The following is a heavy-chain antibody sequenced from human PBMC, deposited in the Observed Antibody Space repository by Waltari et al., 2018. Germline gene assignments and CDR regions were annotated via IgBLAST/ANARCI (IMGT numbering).Heavy chain of an antibody. J-gene: IGHJ3*02. Sequence: QVQLVQSGAAVKKPGASVKVSCKASGYTFTSYAMHWVRQAPGQRLEWMGWIHACNGNTKYSQECQGRVTITRDTSASTAYMELSSLRSEDTAVYYCATAVEMATITGAAFDIWGQGTMVTVSS. CDR2: IHACNGNT. D-gene: IGHD5-12*01. CDR1: GYTFTSYA. V-gene: IGHV1-3*03. CDR3: ATAVEMATITGAAFDI.